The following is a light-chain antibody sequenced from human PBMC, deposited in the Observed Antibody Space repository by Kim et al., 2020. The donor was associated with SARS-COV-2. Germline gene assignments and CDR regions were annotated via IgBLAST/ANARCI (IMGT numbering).Light chain of an antibody. J-gene: IGLJ2*01. CDR1: TSDFGSHNL. CDR2: EGT. CDR3: FSYVGTSTLA. V-gene: IGLV2-23*01. Sequence: QSALTQPASVSGSPGQSITISCTGTTSDFGSHNLVSWYQQHPGKAPKLMIYEGTKRPSGVSYRFSGSKSGNTASLTISGLQAEDEADYFCFSYVGTSTLAFGGGTKVTVL.